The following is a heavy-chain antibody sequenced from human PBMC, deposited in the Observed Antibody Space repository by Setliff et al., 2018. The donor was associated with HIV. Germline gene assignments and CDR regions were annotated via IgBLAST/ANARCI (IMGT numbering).Heavy chain of an antibody. V-gene: IGHV3-53*01. Sequence: LSLSCAVSEVIVSNNYMSWVRQAPGKGLEWVSVIYSGDTIYYADSVKGRFTISRDNAKNSLYLQMNTLRAEDTAVYYCAREGITGTTLHPYWGQGTLVTVSS. D-gene: IGHD1-7*01. CDR3: AREGITGTTLHPY. CDR1: EVIVSNNY. J-gene: IGHJ4*02. CDR2: IYSGDTI.